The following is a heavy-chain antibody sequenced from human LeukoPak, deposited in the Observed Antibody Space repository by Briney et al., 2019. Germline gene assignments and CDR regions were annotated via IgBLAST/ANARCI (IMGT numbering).Heavy chain of an antibody. J-gene: IGHJ4*02. CDR2: ISSSSSNI. Sequence: GGSLRLSCAASGFSFSVSGTNWVRQAPGKGLEWVAYISSSSSNINYADSVRGRFTISRDNARNSLYLHMDSLRVEDMAVYYCARGGAARPDYWGQGTLVTVSS. D-gene: IGHD6-6*01. V-gene: IGHV3-21*01. CDR3: ARGGAARPDY. CDR1: GFSFSVSG.